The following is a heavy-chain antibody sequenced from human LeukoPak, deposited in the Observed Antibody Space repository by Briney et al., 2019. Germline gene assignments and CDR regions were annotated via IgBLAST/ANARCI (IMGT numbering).Heavy chain of an antibody. Sequence: GASVKVSCKASGYTFPSYYIHWVRQAPGQGLEWMGIINPSGGSTSYAQKFQGRVTMTRDTSTSTFYMELSSLRSEDTAVYYCARWGGRFGELYDWGQGTLVTVSS. CDR2: INPSGGST. D-gene: IGHD3-10*01. V-gene: IGHV1-46*01. CDR1: GYTFPSYY. CDR3: ARWGGRFGELYD. J-gene: IGHJ4*02.